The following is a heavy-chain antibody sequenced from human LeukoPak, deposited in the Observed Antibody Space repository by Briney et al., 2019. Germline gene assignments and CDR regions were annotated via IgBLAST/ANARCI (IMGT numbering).Heavy chain of an antibody. V-gene: IGHV4-59*01. CDR3: ARGSQQLWFDY. D-gene: IGHD5-18*01. CDR1: GGSISSYY. CDR2: IYYSGST. Sequence: SETLSLTCTVSGGSISSYYWSWIWQPPGKGLEWIGYIYYSGSTNYNPSLKSRVTISVDTSKNQFSLKLSSVTAADTAVYYCARGSQQLWFDYWGQGTLVTVSS. J-gene: IGHJ4*02.